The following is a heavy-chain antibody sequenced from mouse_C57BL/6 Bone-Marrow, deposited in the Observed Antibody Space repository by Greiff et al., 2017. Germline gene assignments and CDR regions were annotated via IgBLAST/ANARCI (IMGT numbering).Heavy chain of an antibody. CDR3: ARRDYGSSSHFEV. CDR1: GFTFSDYG. CDR2: ISSGSSTI. D-gene: IGHD1-1*01. Sequence: EVQRVESGGGLVKPGGSLKLFCAASGFTFSDYGMHWVRQAPEKGLEWVAYISSGSSTIYYADTVKGRFTISRDNAKNTLFLQMTSLRSEDTAMYYCARRDYGSSSHFEVWGTGATVTVSS. J-gene: IGHJ1*03. V-gene: IGHV5-17*01.